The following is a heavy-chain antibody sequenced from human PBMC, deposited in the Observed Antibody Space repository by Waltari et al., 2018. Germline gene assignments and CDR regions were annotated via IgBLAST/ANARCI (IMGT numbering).Heavy chain of an antibody. V-gene: IGHV4-4*07. D-gene: IGHD6-6*01. J-gene: IGHJ5*02. CDR3: ARSIAARPDFDP. Sequence: QVQLQESGPGLVKPSETLSLTCTVSGGSISRYYWSWIRQPAGKGLEWIGRIYTSGSTNYNPSLKSRVTISVDKSKNQFSLKLSSVTAADTAVYYCARSIAARPDFDPWGQGTLVTVSS. CDR2: IYTSGST. CDR1: GGSISRYY.